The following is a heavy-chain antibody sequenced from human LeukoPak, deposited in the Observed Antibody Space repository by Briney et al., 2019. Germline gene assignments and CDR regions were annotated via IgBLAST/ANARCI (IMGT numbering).Heavy chain of an antibody. Sequence: GGSLRLSCAASGFTFSSYSMNWVRQAPGKGLEWVSYISSSSITKYHADFVKGRSTISRNNAKNSLYLQMNSLREEDTAVYYCVRETQATAGLDYWGQGTLVTVSS. D-gene: IGHD6-13*01. V-gene: IGHV3-48*02. CDR2: ISSSSITK. CDR3: VRETQATAGLDY. CDR1: GFTFSSYS. J-gene: IGHJ4*02.